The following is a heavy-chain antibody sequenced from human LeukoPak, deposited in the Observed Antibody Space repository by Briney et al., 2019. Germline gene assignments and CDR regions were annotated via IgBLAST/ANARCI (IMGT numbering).Heavy chain of an antibody. D-gene: IGHD2-21*01. CDR3: ARADRLHGGPYLIGP. V-gene: IGHV1-2*02. CDR1: GYTFTDYY. CDR2: INPNTGGT. Sequence: ASVKVSCKTPGYTFTDYYMHWVRQAPGQGLEWMGWINPNTGGTSSAQKFQGRVTMSRDTAITTVYMEVSWLTSDDTAIYYCARADRLHGGPYLIGPWGQGTLVTVSS. J-gene: IGHJ5*02.